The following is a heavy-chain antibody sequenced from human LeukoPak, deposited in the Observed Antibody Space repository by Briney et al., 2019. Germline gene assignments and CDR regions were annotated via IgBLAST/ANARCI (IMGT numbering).Heavy chain of an antibody. CDR3: AGHTGGYYDSSGYYYGDY. D-gene: IGHD3-22*01. Sequence: ASVKVSCKASGYTFTGYYMHWMRQAPGQGLEWMGWINPSSGGTNYAQKFQGRVTMTRDTSISTAYMELSRLRSDDTAVYYCAGHTGGYYDSSGYYYGDYWGQGTLVTVSS. CDR2: INPSSGGT. CDR1: GYTFTGYY. V-gene: IGHV1-2*02. J-gene: IGHJ4*02.